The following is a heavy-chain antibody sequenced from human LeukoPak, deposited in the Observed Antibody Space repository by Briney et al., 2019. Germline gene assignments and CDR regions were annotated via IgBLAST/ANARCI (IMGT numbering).Heavy chain of an antibody. CDR1: GGSFSGYY. Sequence: SETLSLTCAVYGGSFSGYYWSWIRHPPGKGLEWIGEINHSGSTNYNPSLKSRVTISVDTSKNQFSLKLSSVTAADTAVYYCATDRGYYDSSGYSDWGQGTLVTVSS. V-gene: IGHV4-34*01. J-gene: IGHJ4*02. CDR3: ATDRGYYDSSGYSD. D-gene: IGHD3-22*01. CDR2: INHSGST.